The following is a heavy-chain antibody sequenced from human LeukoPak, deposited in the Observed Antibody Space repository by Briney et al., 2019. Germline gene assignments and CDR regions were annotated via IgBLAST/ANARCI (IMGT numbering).Heavy chain of an antibody. CDR1: GFTFDDYA. CDR3: AKDVLLVSGSGSYCDY. Sequence: GRSPRLSCAASGFTFDDYAMHWVRQAPGKGLEWVSGISWNSGSIGYADSVKGRFTISRDNAKNSLYLQMNSLRAEDTALYYCAKDVLLVSGSGSYCDYWGQGTLVTVSS. V-gene: IGHV3-9*01. CDR2: ISWNSGSI. D-gene: IGHD3-10*01. J-gene: IGHJ4*02.